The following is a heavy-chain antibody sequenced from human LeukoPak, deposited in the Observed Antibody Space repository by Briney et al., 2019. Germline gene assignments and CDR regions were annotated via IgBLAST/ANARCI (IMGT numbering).Heavy chain of an antibody. Sequence: ASVKVSCKASGYTFTSYGISWVRQAPGRGLEWMGWISANNGNTKYAQEFQGRVTMTTDTSTSTVYMELRTLRSDDTALYYCARDYYESSGYYEDCFDPWGQGTPVTVSS. V-gene: IGHV1-18*01. CDR2: ISANNGNT. CDR3: ARDYYESSGYYEDCFDP. D-gene: IGHD3-22*01. J-gene: IGHJ5*02. CDR1: GYTFTSYG.